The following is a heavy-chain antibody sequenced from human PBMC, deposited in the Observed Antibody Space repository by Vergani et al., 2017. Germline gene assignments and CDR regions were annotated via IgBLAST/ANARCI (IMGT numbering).Heavy chain of an antibody. CDR2: IIGSGGRT. J-gene: IGHJ4*02. Sequence: EVQLLESGGGLVQPGGSLRLSCAASGFTFSNYAMSWVRQAPGKGLEWVSGIIGSGGRTYYAESVKGRFTISRDNSKTTLYLQMNSLRAEDTAVYYCAKASGYSSTWYLDYWGQGTLVTVSS. CDR1: GFTFSNYA. CDR3: AKASGYSSTWYLDY. D-gene: IGHD6-13*01. V-gene: IGHV3-23*01.